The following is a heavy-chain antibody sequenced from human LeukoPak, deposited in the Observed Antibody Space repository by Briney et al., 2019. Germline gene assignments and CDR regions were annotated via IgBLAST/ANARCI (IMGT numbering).Heavy chain of an antibody. CDR1: GFTFSSYN. CDR2: ISSSSSYI. D-gene: IGHD6-25*01. J-gene: IGHJ3*02. Sequence: GGSLRLSCAASGFTFSSYNMNWVRQAPGKGLEWVSSISSSSSYIYYADSVKGRFTISRDNAKNSLYMQMNSLRAEDTAVYYCARESGNAFDIWGQGTMVTVSS. V-gene: IGHV3-21*01. CDR3: ARESGNAFDI.